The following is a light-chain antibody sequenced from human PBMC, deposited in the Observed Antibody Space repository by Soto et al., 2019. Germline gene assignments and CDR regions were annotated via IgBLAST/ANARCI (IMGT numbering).Light chain of an antibody. CDR2: SNN. J-gene: IGLJ1*01. V-gene: IGLV1-44*01. Sequence: QSVLTQPPSASGTPGQRVTISCSGSSSNIGSNTVNWYQQLPGMAPKLLIYSNNQRPSGVPDRFSGSKSGTSASLAISGLQSDDEADYYCAAWDDTLNAYVFGTGTKLTVL. CDR3: AAWDDTLNAYV. CDR1: SSNIGSNT.